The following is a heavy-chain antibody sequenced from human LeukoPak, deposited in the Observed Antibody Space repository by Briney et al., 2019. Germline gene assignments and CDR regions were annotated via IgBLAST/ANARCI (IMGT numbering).Heavy chain of an antibody. D-gene: IGHD6-13*01. CDR1: GFTLRAYW. J-gene: IGHJ4*02. Sequence: GGSLRLSCAASGFTLRAYWMHWVGQGPGKELVGVSCINSDGSRTTYADSVQGRFTISRDNAKNTLYLQMNTLRVEDTAVYYCARGTWSAADTNIDYWGQGTLVTVSS. CDR2: INSDGSRT. CDR3: ARGTWSAADTNIDY. V-gene: IGHV3-74*01.